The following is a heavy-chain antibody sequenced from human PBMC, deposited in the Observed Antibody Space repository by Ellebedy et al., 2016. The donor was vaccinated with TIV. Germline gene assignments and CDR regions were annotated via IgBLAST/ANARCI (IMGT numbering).Heavy chain of an antibody. CDR3: ASQGSGWSQGFDY. V-gene: IGHV3-48*04. D-gene: IGHD6-19*01. J-gene: IGHJ4*02. CDR2: ISSSSTTI. Sequence: PGGSLRLSCAASGFTFNTYSMNWVRQAPGKGLEWVSYISSSSTTIYYADSVKGRFTVSRDNAKNSLYLQMNSLRAEDTAVYYCASQGSGWSQGFDYWGQGTLVTVSS. CDR1: GFTFNTYS.